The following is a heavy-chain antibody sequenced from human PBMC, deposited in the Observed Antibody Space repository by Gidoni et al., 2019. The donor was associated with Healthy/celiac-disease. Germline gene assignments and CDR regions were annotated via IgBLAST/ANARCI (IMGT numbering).Heavy chain of an antibody. V-gene: IGHV4-39*01. J-gene: IGHJ5*02. CDR2: IYYSGST. Sequence: QLQLQESGPGLVKPSETLSLTCTVSGGSISSSSYYWGWIRQPPGKGLEWIGSIYYSGSTYYNPSLKSRVTISVDTSKNQFSLKLSSVTAADTAVYYCARSFYDSSGYNWFDPWGQGTLVTVSS. CDR1: GGSISSSSYY. CDR3: ARSFYDSSGYNWFDP. D-gene: IGHD3-22*01.